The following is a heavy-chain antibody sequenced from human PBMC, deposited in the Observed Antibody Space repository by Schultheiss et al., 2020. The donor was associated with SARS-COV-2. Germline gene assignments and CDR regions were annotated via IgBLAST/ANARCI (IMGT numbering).Heavy chain of an antibody. Sequence: SETLSLTCAIHGGWFTIYRWTWIRQAPGKGLEWIADINHNGDTNFNPSLRGRVSVSVDTSKNHFSLNLVSVTAADTAMYYCAREGGCSSTSCYFYGWGQGTLVTVSS. J-gene: IGHJ4*02. CDR1: GGWFTIYR. CDR3: AREGGCSSTSCYFYG. CDR2: INHNGDT. D-gene: IGHD2-2*01. V-gene: IGHV4-34*01.